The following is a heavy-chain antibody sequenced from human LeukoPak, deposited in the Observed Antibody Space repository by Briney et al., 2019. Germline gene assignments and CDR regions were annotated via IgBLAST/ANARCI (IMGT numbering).Heavy chain of an antibody. CDR1: GFXFSTYN. V-gene: IGHV3-48*02. CDR3: ARNPAGIGDY. J-gene: IGHJ4*02. CDR2: ISSGSEII. Sequence: GGSLRLSCVASGFXFSTYNMNWVRQAPGKGLEWVSFISSGSEIIYYADSVKGRFTVSRDNDKKSLYLQMNSLRDVDTAVYYCARNPAGIGDYLGQGTLVTVSS. D-gene: IGHD1-1*01.